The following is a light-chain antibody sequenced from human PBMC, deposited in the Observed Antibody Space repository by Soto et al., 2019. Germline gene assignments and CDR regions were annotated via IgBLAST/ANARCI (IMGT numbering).Light chain of an antibody. CDR3: QQYNNWPAWT. V-gene: IGKV3-15*01. CDR2: GAS. J-gene: IGKJ1*01. CDR1: QSVSSN. Sequence: EIGMTQSPATLSVSPGARATLSCRASQSVSSNLAWYQQKPGQAPRLLIYGASTRATGIPARFSGSGSGTEFTLTISSLQSEDFAVYYCQQYNNWPAWTFGQGTKVDNK.